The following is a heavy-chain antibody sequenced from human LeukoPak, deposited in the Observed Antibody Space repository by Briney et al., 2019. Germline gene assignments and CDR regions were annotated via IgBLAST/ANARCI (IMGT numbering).Heavy chain of an antibody. CDR1: GFTFSSYD. J-gene: IGHJ4*02. V-gene: IGHV3-13*01. Sequence: GGSLRLSCAASGFTFSSYDMPWVRQATGKGLEWVSAIGTAGDTYYADSVKGRSTIPRENAKNSLFLQVNSLRVGDTAVYYCTRAVGATNLGFDYWGQGTLVTVSS. D-gene: IGHD1-26*01. CDR3: TRAVGATNLGFDY. CDR2: IGTAGDT.